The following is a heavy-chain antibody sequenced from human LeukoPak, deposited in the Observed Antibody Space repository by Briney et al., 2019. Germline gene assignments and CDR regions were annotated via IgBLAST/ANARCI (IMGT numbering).Heavy chain of an antibody. J-gene: IGHJ4*02. CDR3: ARVFYDSRGSFPFDY. V-gene: IGHV3-33*01. CDR1: GFTFSSYG. Sequence: GGSLRLSCAASGFTFSSYGMHWVSQAPGKGLEWVAVIFYDGSNKYYADSVKGRFTISRDNSKNTLYLQMNSLRVEDTAVYYCARVFYDSRGSFPFDYWGQGTLVTVSS. D-gene: IGHD3-22*01. CDR2: IFYDGSNK.